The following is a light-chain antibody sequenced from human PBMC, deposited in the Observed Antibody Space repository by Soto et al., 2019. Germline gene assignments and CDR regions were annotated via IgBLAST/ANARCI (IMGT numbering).Light chain of an antibody. V-gene: IGKV1-39*01. Sequence: DIQMTQSPSSLSASVGDRVTITCRASQSISIYLNWYQQKPGKAPKLLIYAPSSLQSGVPSRFSGSGSGTDFTLTISSLQPEDFPTYYCQQSYSNPRTFSQGTKVDIK. J-gene: IGKJ1*01. CDR3: QQSYSNPRT. CDR2: APS. CDR1: QSISIY.